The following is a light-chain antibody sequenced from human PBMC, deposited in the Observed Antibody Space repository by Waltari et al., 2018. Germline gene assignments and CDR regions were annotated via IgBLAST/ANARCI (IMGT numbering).Light chain of an antibody. CDR1: QSVSTNY. CDR2: RAS. CDR3: QQYGSSPST. J-gene: IGKJ1*01. Sequence: EIVLTQSPGTLSLSPGERPTLSCRASQSVSTNYLAWYQQKPGQALRLLISRASSRAAGIPDRFSGSGSGTDFTLTISGLEAEDFAVYYCQQYGSSPSTFGQGTKVEIK. V-gene: IGKV3-20*01.